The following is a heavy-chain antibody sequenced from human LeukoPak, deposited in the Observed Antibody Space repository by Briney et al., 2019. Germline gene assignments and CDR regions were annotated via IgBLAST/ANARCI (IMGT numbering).Heavy chain of an antibody. CDR3: ARASGSSNWYFPALDY. CDR1: GFTFSSYA. CDR2: ISYDGSNK. V-gene: IGHV3-30-3*01. Sequence: PGGSLRLSCAASGFTFSSYAMHWVRQAPGKGLEWVAVISYDGSNKYYADSVKGRFTISRDNSKNTLYLQMNSLRAEDTAVYYCARASGSSNWYFPALDYWGQGTLVTVSS. J-gene: IGHJ4*02. D-gene: IGHD6-13*01.